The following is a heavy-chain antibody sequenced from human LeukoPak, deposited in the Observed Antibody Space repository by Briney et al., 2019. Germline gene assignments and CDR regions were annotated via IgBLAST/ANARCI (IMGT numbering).Heavy chain of an antibody. V-gene: IGHV3-7*01. Sequence: GGSLRLSCAASEFIFSTYWMSWVRQAPGKGLEWVANIKEDGSEKYYVDSVKGRFIISRNNANKSLYLHMNSLRAEDTAFYDCDRRSTLAAHDFYYIDVWGKVTTVIVSS. J-gene: IGHJ6*03. CDR1: EFIFSTYW. D-gene: IGHD4-23*01. CDR3: DRRSTLAAHDFYYIDV. CDR2: IKEDGSEK.